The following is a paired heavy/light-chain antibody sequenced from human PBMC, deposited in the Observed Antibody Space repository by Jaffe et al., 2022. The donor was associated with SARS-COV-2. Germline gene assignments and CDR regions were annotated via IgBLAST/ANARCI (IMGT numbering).Heavy chain of an antibody. J-gene: IGHJ6*02. CDR2: ISYDGSHK. CDR1: GFTFNNYA. Sequence: QVQLVESGGGVVQPGRSLRLSCAASGFTFNNYAMHWVRQAPGKGLEWVAIISYDGSHKYCEDSVKGRFTISRDNSKNTLYLQMNSLRAEDTAVYYCAKDLGYYDSSGYYYDNYYYYGMDVWGQGTTVSVSS. V-gene: IGHV3-30*18. D-gene: IGHD3-22*01. CDR3: AKDLGYYDSSGYYYDNYYYYGMDV.
Light chain of an antibody. CDR1: SSNIGSNY. Sequence: QSVLTQPPSASGTPGQRVTISCSGSSSNIGSNYVYWYQQLPGTAPTLLIYRSNQRPSRVPDRFSGSKSGTSASLAISGLRSEDEADYYCAAWDDSLSGWVFGGGTKLTVL. V-gene: IGLV1-47*01. CDR2: RSN. J-gene: IGLJ3*02. CDR3: AAWDDSLSGWV.